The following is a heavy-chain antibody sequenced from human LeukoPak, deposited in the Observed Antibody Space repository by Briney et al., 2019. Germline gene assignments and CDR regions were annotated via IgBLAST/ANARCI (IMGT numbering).Heavy chain of an antibody. CDR2: ISYDGSNK. Sequence: GRSLRLSCAASGFTFSSYGMHWVRQAPGKGLEWVAVISYDGSNKYYADSVKGRFTISRDNSKNTLYLQMNSLRAEDTAVYYCAKPDRPYASYRTPAYWGQGTLVTVSS. CDR1: GFTFSSYG. J-gene: IGHJ4*02. V-gene: IGHV3-30*18. D-gene: IGHD1-26*01. CDR3: AKPDRPYASYRTPAY.